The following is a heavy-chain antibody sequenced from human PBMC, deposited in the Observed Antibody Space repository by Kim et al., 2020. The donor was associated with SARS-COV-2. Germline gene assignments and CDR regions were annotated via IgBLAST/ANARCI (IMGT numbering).Heavy chain of an antibody. D-gene: IGHD3-10*01. V-gene: IGHV3-64*01. CDR2: ISSNGGST. Sequence: GGSLRLSCAASGFTFSSYAMHWVRQAPGKGLEYVSAISSNGGSTYYANSVQGRFTISRDNSKNTLNLQMGSLRAEDMAVYYCARSSGYFDYWGQGTLVTVSS. J-gene: IGHJ4*02. CDR3: ARSSGYFDY. CDR1: GFTFSSYA.